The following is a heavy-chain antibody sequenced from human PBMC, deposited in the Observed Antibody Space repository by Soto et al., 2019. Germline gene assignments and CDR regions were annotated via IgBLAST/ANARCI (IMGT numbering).Heavy chain of an antibody. J-gene: IGHJ3*02. CDR1: GFTFSSYA. V-gene: IGHV3-23*01. CDR2: ISGSGGST. Sequence: GGSLRLSCAASGFTFSSYAMSWVRQAPGKGLEWVSAISGSGGSTYYADSVKGRFTISRDNSKNTLYLQMNGLRAEDTAVYYCAKAPVLLWFGELSAFDIWGQGTMVT. D-gene: IGHD3-10*01. CDR3: AKAPVLLWFGELSAFDI.